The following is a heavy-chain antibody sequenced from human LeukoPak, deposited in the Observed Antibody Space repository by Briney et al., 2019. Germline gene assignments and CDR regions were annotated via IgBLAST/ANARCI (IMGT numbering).Heavy chain of an antibody. CDR3: TKDKNIAVANTPPGPFDY. V-gene: IGHV3-23*01. CDR2: ISGRGGST. J-gene: IGHJ4*02. Sequence: GGSLRLSCAASGFTFSSYVMSWVRQAPGKGPEWVSAISGRGGSTYYADSVKGRFTISRDNSKNTLDLQMNNLRAEDTAVYYCTKDKNIAVANTPPGPFDYWGQRTLVTVSS. D-gene: IGHD6-19*01. CDR1: GFTFSSYV.